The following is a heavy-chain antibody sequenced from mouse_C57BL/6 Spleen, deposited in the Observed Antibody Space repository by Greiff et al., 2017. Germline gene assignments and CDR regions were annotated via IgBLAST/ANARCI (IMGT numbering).Heavy chain of an antibody. J-gene: IGHJ2*01. D-gene: IGHD2-3*01. Sequence: QVQLKESGAELARPGASVKLSCKASGYTFTSYGISWVKQRTGQGLEWIGEIYPRSGNTYYNEKFKGKATLTADKSSSTAYMELRSLTSEDSAVYFCARGPYDGYYCDYWGQGTTLTVSS. CDR3: ARGPYDGYYCDY. CDR2: IYPRSGNT. V-gene: IGHV1-81*01. CDR1: GYTFTSYG.